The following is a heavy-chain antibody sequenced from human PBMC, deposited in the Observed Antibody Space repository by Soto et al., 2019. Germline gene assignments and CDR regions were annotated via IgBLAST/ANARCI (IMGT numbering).Heavy chain of an antibody. CDR3: ARVLMYYYDSSYSNDAFDI. CDR1: GFSFSSYW. V-gene: IGHV3-74*01. D-gene: IGHD3-22*01. CDR2: IYSDGTST. J-gene: IGHJ3*02. Sequence: GGSLRLSCAASGFSFSSYWMHWVRQAPGKGLVWVSRIYSDGTSTSYADSVKGRFTISRDNAKNTLYLQMNSLRAEDTAVYYCARVLMYYYDSSYSNDAFDIWGQGTMVTV.